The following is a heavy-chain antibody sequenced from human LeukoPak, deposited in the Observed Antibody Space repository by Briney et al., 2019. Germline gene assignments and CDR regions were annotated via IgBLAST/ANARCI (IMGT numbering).Heavy chain of an antibody. Sequence: PGGSLRLSCAASGFTFSSYGMHWVRRAPGKGLEWVAVISYDGSNKYYADSVKGRFTISRDNSKNTLYLQMNSLRAEDTAVYYCAVSPPDYDILTGYYDYWGQGTLVTVSS. J-gene: IGHJ4*02. CDR1: GFTFSSYG. CDR3: AVSPPDYDILTGYYDY. CDR2: ISYDGSNK. D-gene: IGHD3-9*01. V-gene: IGHV3-30*03.